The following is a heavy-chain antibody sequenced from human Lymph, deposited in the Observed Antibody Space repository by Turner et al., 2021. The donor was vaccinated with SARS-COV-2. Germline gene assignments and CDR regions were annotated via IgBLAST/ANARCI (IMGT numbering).Heavy chain of an antibody. CDR3: ARDLQPFHFYGMDV. CDR2: ISRSGSTI. V-gene: IGHV3-48*03. J-gene: IGHJ6*02. D-gene: IGHD1-1*01. Sequence: EVQLVESGGGLVLPGGSLRLSCAASGFIFSSYEMNWVRQAPGKGLEWVSYISRSGSTIYYADSVKGRFTISRDNAKNSLYLQMNSLRAEDTAVYYCARDLQPFHFYGMDVWGQGTTVTVSS. CDR1: GFIFSSYE.